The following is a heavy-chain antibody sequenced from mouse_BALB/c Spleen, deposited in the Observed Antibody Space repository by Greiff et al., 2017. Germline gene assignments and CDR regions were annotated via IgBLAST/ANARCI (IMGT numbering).Heavy chain of an antibody. J-gene: IGHJ3*01. CDR1: GYTFTDYK. V-gene: IGHV1-18*01. CDR2: INPNNGGT. D-gene: IGHD2-14*01. CDR3: AREDYRYDRFAY. Sequence: EVKLVESGPELVKPGASVKIPCKASGYTFTDYKMDWVKQSHGKSLEWIGDINPNNGGTIYNQKFKGKATLTVDKSSSTAYMELRSLTSEDTAVYYCAREDYRYDRFAYWGQGTLVTVSA.